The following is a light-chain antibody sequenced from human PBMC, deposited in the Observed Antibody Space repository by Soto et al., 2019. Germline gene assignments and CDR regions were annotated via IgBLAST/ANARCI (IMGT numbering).Light chain of an antibody. CDR2: DAS. J-gene: IGKJ4*01. CDR3: QQRRNWPPVT. V-gene: IGKV3-11*01. CDR1: QSVGYH. Sequence: EIVLTQSPATLSLSPGERATLYCRASQSVGYHLAWYQQKPGQAPRLLIYDASNRATGIPARFSGSGSGTDFTLAISSLEPEDFAVYYCQQRRNWPPVTFGGGTKVDIK.